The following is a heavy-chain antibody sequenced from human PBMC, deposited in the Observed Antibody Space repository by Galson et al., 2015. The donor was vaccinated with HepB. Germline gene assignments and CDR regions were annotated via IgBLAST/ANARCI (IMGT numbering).Heavy chain of an antibody. V-gene: IGHV3-15*01. CDR3: TRDTGEFDY. J-gene: IGHJ4*02. D-gene: IGHD4-11*01. Sequence: SLRLSCAASGFTFSNAWMNWVRQAPGKGLEWAGRIKSKTAGGTTDYAAPVKGRFSISRYDSKNTLYLQMNSLKTEDTAVYYCTRDTGEFDYWGQGTLVTVSS. CDR2: IKSKTAGGTT. CDR1: GFTFSNAW.